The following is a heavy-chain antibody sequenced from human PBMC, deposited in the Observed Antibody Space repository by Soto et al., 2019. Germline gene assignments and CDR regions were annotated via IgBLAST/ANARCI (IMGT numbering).Heavy chain of an antibody. J-gene: IGHJ4*02. CDR1: GYSFTSYW. CDR3: ARLGDYDFWSGYPYFDY. Sequence: GESLKISCKGSGYSFTSYWIGWVRQMPGKGLEWMGIIYPGDSDTRYSPSFQGQVTISADKSISTAYLQWSSLKASDTAMYYCARLGDYDFWSGYPYFDYWGQGTLVTVSS. D-gene: IGHD3-3*01. CDR2: IYPGDSDT. V-gene: IGHV5-51*01.